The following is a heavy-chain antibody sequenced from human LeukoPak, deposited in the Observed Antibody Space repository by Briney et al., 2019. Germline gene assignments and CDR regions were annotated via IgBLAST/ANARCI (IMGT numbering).Heavy chain of an antibody. CDR2: ISYDGSNK. J-gene: IGHJ4*02. CDR1: GFTFSTYA. V-gene: IGHV3-30-3*01. CDR3: ARGLPSWSGSMPSQFDY. D-gene: IGHD3-3*01. Sequence: GGSLRLSCAASGFTFSTYAMHWVRQAPGKGLEWVAVISYDGSNKYYADSVKDRFTISRDNSKNTLYLQMNSLRGEDTAAYYCARGLPSWSGSMPSQFDYWGQGTLVTVSS.